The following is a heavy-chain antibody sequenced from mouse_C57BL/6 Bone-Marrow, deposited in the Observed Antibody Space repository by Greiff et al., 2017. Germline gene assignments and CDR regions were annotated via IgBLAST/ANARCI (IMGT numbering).Heavy chain of an antibody. CDR2: IDPENGDT. CDR3: TKYYGSSYDWYFDV. J-gene: IGHJ1*03. CDR1: GFNIKDDY. V-gene: IGHV14-4*01. Sequence: VQLQQSGAELVRPGASVKLSCTASGFNIKDDYMHWVKQRPEQGLEWIGWIDPENGDTEYASKFQGKATITADTSSNTAYLQLSSLTSEDTAVYYCTKYYGSSYDWYFDVWGTGTTVTVSS. D-gene: IGHD1-1*01.